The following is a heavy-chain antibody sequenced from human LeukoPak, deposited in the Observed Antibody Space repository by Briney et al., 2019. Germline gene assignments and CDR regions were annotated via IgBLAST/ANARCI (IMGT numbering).Heavy chain of an antibody. CDR2: IYPGDSDT. D-gene: IGHD6-19*01. V-gene: IGHV5-51*01. Sequence: GESLKITCKGSGYSFTSYWIGWVRQMPGKGLEWMGIIYPGDSDTRYSPSFQDQVTISADKSISTAYLQWSSLKASDTAMYYCARHQALYSSGWYGDHWGLGTLVTVSS. CDR1: GYSFTSYW. CDR3: ARHQALYSSGWYGDH. J-gene: IGHJ4*02.